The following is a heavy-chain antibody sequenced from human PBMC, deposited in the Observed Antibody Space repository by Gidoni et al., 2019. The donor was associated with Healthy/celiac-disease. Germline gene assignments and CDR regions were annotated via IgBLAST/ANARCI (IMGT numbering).Heavy chain of an antibody. Sequence: QLQLVQSGAEVKKPGASVKVSCKASGYTFTSYGIRWVRQAPGQGLEWMGWISAYNGNTNYAQKLQGRVTMTTDTSTSTAYMELRSLRSDDTAVYYCARDGDLGYCSSTSCYGGYYYGMDVWGQGTTVTVSS. CDR3: ARDGDLGYCSSTSCYGGYYYGMDV. CDR1: GYTFTSYG. D-gene: IGHD2-2*01. V-gene: IGHV1-18*01. CDR2: ISAYNGNT. J-gene: IGHJ6*02.